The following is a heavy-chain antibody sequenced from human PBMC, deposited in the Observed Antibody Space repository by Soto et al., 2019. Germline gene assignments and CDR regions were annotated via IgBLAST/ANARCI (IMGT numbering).Heavy chain of an antibody. CDR1: GFTFRSFT. V-gene: IGHV3-21*01. CDR3: TTDASRDSSARGWFDP. D-gene: IGHD6-13*01. CDR2: ISSNSAYI. J-gene: IGHJ5*02. Sequence: GGSLRLSCAASGFTFRSFTMNWVRQAPGKGLEWVSTISSNSAYIYYTDALRGRFTISRDNAKNSLHLQMNSLRAEDTAVYYCTTDASRDSSARGWFDPWGPGTLVTVSS.